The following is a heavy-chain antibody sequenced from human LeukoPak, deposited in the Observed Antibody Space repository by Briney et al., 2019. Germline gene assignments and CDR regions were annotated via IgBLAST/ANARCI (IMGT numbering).Heavy chain of an antibody. CDR3: ARAGGGSGWYEDYYYMDV. Sequence: PSETLSLTCTVSGGSISSYYWSWIRQPPGKGLEWIGYIYYSGSTNYIPSLKSRVTISVDTSKNQFSLKLSSVTAADTAVYYCARAGGGSGWYEDYYYMDVWGKGTTVTVSS. CDR1: GGSISSYY. D-gene: IGHD6-19*01. V-gene: IGHV4-59*01. CDR2: IYYSGST. J-gene: IGHJ6*03.